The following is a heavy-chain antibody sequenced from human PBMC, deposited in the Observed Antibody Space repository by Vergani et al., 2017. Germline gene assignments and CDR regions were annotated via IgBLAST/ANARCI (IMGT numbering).Heavy chain of an antibody. CDR3: ARTTIFGVLRWFDP. CDR2: IYYSGST. V-gene: IGHV4-59*01. D-gene: IGHD3-3*01. J-gene: IGHJ5*02. Sequence: QVQLQESGPGLVKPSETLPLTCTVSGGSISSYYWSWIRQPPGKGLEWIGYIYYSGSTNYNPSLKSRVTISVDTSKNQFSLKLSSVTAADTAVYYCARTTIFGVLRWFDPWGQGTLVTVSS. CDR1: GGSISSYY.